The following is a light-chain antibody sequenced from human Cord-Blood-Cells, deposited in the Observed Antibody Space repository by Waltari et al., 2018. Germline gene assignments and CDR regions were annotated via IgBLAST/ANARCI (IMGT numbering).Light chain of an antibody. J-gene: IGLJ1*01. V-gene: IGLV2-14*03. CDR1: SRDVRGYKY. CDR3: SSYTSSSTYV. Sequence: QSALTQPASVSGSPGQSLTISCTGTSRDVRGYKYVSWYQQHPGKAPKLIIYDVSNRPSGVSNRFSGSKSGNTASLTISGLQAEDEADYYCSSYTSSSTYVFGTGTKVTVL. CDR2: DVS.